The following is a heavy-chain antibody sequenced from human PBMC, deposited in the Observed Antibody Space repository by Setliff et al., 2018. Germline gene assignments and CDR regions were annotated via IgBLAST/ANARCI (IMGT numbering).Heavy chain of an antibody. CDR1: GYTISSYP. CDR2: INTKTATP. Sequence: GSVKVSCKVSGYTISSYPLNWVRQAPGQGLEWMGWINTKTATPSYAQGFTGRFVFSLDTSASTAHLQIDSLTSEDTAVYYCARDLPTEYETIRDTFDVWGQGTKVTVSS. D-gene: IGHD2-21*01. J-gene: IGHJ3*01. V-gene: IGHV7-4-1*01. CDR3: ARDLPTEYETIRDTFDV.